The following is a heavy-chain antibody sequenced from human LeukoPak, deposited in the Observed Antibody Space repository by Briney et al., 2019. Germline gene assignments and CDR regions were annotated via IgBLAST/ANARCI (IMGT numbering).Heavy chain of an antibody. CDR1: GFSFGSFW. V-gene: IGHV3-7*01. CDR3: ARESISGWTPSTITRNFDS. D-gene: IGHD6-19*01. J-gene: IGHJ4*02. Sequence: GGSLRLSCAASGFSFGSFWMSWVRQAPGKGLEWVANVKPDANERYYVDSVKGRFNISRDNANNSLFLQMNNVTADDTAVYYCARESISGWTPSTITRNFDSWGLGTLVAVSS. CDR2: VKPDANER.